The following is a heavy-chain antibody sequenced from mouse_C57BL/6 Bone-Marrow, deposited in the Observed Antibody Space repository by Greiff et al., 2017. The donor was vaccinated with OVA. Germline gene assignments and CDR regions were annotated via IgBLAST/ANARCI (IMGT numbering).Heavy chain of an antibody. CDR2: INPSTGGT. Sequence: DVKLVESGPELVKPGASVKISCKASGYSFTGYYMNWVKQSPEKSLEWIGEINPSTGGTTYNQKFKAKATLTVDKSSSTAYMQLKSLTSEDSAVYYCARLWLLFDYWGQGTTLTVSS. CDR3: ARLWLLFDY. D-gene: IGHD2-2*01. J-gene: IGHJ2*01. CDR1: GYSFTGYY. V-gene: IGHV1-42*01.